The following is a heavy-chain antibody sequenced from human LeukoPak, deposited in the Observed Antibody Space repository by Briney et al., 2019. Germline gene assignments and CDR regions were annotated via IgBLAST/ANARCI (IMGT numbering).Heavy chain of an antibody. CDR3: ARESCSSTSCYAYFDY. D-gene: IGHD2-2*01. V-gene: IGHV4-34*01. CDR2: INHSGST. CDR1: GGSFSGYY. Sequence: SETLSLTCAVYGGSFSGYYWSWIRQPPGKGLEWIGEINHSGSTNYNPSLKSRVTISVDMSKNQFPLKLNSVTAADTAVYYCARESCSSTSCYAYFDYWGQGTLVTVSS. J-gene: IGHJ4*02.